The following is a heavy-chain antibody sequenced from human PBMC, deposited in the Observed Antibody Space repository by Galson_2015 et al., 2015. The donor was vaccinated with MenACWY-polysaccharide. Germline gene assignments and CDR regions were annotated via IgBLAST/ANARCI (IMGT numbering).Heavy chain of an antibody. V-gene: IGHV3-33*01. Sequence: SLRLSCAASGFTLSTYGMHWVRQAPGKGLEWVAVIWSDGNVKYYVDSVKGRFTISRDNSKNTLYLQMNSLRAEDTAVYYCVRDRGTAGGHVNHFPFWGQGTLVTVSS. CDR2: IWSDGNVK. CDR1: GFTLSTYG. D-gene: IGHD2-8*02. CDR3: VRDRGTAGGHVNHFPF. J-gene: IGHJ4*02.